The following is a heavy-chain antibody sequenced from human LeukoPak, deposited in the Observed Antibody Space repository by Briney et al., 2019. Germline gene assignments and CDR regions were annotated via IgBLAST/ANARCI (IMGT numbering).Heavy chain of an antibody. CDR3: ASVPSGISAY. D-gene: IGHD3-3*02. Sequence: SETLSLTCAVYGGSFSGYYWSWIRQPPGKGLEWIGEINHSGSTNYNPSLKSRVTISVDTSKNQFSLKLNSVTAADTAVYFCASVPSGISAYWGQGTLVTVSS. CDR2: INHSGST. V-gene: IGHV4-34*01. CDR1: GGSFSGYY. J-gene: IGHJ4*02.